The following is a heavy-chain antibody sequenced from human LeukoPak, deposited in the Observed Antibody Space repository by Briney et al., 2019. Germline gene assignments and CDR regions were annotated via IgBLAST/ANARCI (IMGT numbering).Heavy chain of an antibody. Sequence: GASVKVSCKASGYTFTSYAMNWVRQAPGQGLEWMGWINPNSGGTNSAQKFQGRVTMSRDTSISTAYMELSRLRSDDTAVYYCARDYDILTGCYHPGLGYWGQGTLVTVSS. CDR3: ARDYDILTGCYHPGLGY. CDR1: GYTFTSYA. D-gene: IGHD3-9*01. J-gene: IGHJ4*02. CDR2: INPNSGGT. V-gene: IGHV1-2*02.